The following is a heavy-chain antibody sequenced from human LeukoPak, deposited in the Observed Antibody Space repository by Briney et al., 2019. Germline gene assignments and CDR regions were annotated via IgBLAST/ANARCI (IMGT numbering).Heavy chain of an antibody. Sequence: PSETLSLTCAASGCTISSSNWWSCVRPPPGKRLEWVGITYHSGHNNYTPSLKSRVTISVDKSKNQFSLKLSSVTAADTAVYYCARIGGGAGTSSFDYWGQGTLVTVSS. CDR3: ARIGGGAGTSSFDY. CDR2: TYHSGHN. J-gene: IGHJ4*02. V-gene: IGHV4-4*02. CDR1: GCTISSSNW. D-gene: IGHD6-19*01.